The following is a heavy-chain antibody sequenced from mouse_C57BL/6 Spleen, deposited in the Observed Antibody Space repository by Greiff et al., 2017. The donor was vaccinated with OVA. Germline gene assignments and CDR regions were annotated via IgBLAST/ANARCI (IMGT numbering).Heavy chain of an antibody. CDR1: GYTFTSYW. J-gene: IGHJ3*01. V-gene: IGHV1-55*01. D-gene: IGHD1-1*01. Sequence: QVQLQQPGAELVKPGASVKMSCKASGYTFTSYWITWVKQRPGQGLEWIGDIYPGSGSTNYNEKFKSKATLTVDTSSSTAYMQLSSLTSEDSAVYYCARRYGSSAWFAYWGQVTLVTVSA. CDR3: ARRYGSSAWFAY. CDR2: IYPGSGST.